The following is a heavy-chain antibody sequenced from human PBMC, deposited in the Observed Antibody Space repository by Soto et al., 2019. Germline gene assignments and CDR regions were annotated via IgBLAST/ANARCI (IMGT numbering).Heavy chain of an antibody. J-gene: IGHJ5*02. CDR1: GFTFSSYA. CDR3: AKDLGDYDFWSGYQA. CDR2: ISGSGGST. Sequence: GGSLRLSCAASGFTFSSYAMSWVRQAPGKGLEWVSAISGSGGSTYYADSVKGRFTISRDNSKNTLYLQMNSLRAEDTAVYYCAKDLGDYDFWSGYQAWGQGTLVTVSS. V-gene: IGHV3-23*01. D-gene: IGHD3-3*01.